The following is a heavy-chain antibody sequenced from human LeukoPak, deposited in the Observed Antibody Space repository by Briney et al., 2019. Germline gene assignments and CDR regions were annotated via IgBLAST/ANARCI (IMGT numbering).Heavy chain of an antibody. V-gene: IGHV1-69*05. CDR2: IIPTFGTA. D-gene: IGHD3-22*01. Sequence: GASVKVSCKASGGTFSSYAISWVRQAPGQGLEWMGRIIPTFGTANYAQKFQGRVTITTDESTSTAYMELSSLRSEDTAVYYCARGYYDSSGYYYGAFDYWGQGTLVTVSS. CDR1: GGTFSSYA. J-gene: IGHJ4*02. CDR3: ARGYYDSSGYYYGAFDY.